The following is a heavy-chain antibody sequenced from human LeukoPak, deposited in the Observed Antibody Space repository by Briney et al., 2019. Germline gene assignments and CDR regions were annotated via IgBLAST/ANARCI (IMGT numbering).Heavy chain of an antibody. CDR3: ARQNSGWYPFDY. Sequence: SETLSLTCTVSGGSISSYYWSWIRQPPGKELEWIGYIYSTGSTSYNPSLKSRVTISVDTSKNQFSLKLSSVTAADTAVYYCARQNSGWYPFDYWGQGTLVTVSS. V-gene: IGHV4-59*08. CDR2: IYSTGST. CDR1: GGSISSYY. D-gene: IGHD6-19*01. J-gene: IGHJ4*02.